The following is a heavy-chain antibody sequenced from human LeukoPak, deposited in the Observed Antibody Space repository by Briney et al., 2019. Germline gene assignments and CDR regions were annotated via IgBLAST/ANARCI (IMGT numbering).Heavy chain of an antibody. D-gene: IGHD3-22*01. CDR3: VGDRYYYDSSGYYDAFDT. Sequence: GGSLRLSCAASGFTVSNNYMTWVRQAPGKGLEWVSVIYSDGSTFYADSVKGRFSISRDSSKNTLYLQLNSLRAEDTALYYCVGDRYYYDSSGYYDAFDTWGQGTMVTVSS. V-gene: IGHV3-53*01. J-gene: IGHJ3*02. CDR2: IYSDGST. CDR1: GFTVSNNY.